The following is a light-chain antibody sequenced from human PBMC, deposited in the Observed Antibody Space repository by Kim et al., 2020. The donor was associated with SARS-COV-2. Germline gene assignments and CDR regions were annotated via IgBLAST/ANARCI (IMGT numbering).Light chain of an antibody. CDR2: SAS. CDR3: HQYGSSPLT. CDR1: QSVTSNF. Sequence: SSPGERATRPCRASQSVTSNFLAWYQQKPAQAPRLLISSASSRATGIPDRFSGNGSGTDFTLTINRVEPEDFVVYYCHQYGSSPLTFGPGTKLEI. J-gene: IGKJ2*01. V-gene: IGKV3-20*01.